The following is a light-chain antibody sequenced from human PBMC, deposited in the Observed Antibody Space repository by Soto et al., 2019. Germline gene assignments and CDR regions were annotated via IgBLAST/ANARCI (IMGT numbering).Light chain of an antibody. Sequence: SYVLSQPPSVSVPPGQTARIPCGGDNIGTESVHWYFQKPGQAPVLVVYDDSDRPSGIPERFSGSNSGNMATLTITRVEAGDEADYFWQVWDSSRDHPGWVFGGGTKVTVL. J-gene: IGLJ3*02. CDR3: QVWDSSRDHPGWV. CDR1: NIGTES. CDR2: DDS. V-gene: IGLV3-21*02.